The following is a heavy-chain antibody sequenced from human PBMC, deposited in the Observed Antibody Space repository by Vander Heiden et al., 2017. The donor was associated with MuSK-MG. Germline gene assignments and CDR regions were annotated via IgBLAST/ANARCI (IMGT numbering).Heavy chain of an antibody. J-gene: IGHJ4*02. CDR2: ISWKSGSI. CDR1: GFPFDDYA. CDR3: AKDSSLGSHRSVATVFDY. D-gene: IGHD5-12*01. V-gene: IGHV3-9*01. Sequence: EVQLVESGGGLVQPGRSLRLSCAASGFPFDDYAMHWVRQAPGKGLEWVSGISWKSGSIGYADSVKGRFTISRDNAKNSLYLQMNSLRAEDTALYYCAKDSSLGSHRSVATVFDYWGQGTLGTVAS.